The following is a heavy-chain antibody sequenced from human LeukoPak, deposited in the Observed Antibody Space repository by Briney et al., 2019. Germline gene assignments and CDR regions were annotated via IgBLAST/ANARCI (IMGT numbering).Heavy chain of an antibody. CDR2: INPRGGST. Sequence: GASVKVSCKASGYTXTNYSVHWVRQAPGQGLDWMGIINPRGGSTSYAQKFQGRVTMTRDTSISTAYMELSRLRSDDTAVYYCAREGRGWAFDIWGQGTMVTVSS. CDR1: GYTXTNYS. CDR3: AREGRGWAFDI. J-gene: IGHJ3*02. D-gene: IGHD2-15*01. V-gene: IGHV1-46*01.